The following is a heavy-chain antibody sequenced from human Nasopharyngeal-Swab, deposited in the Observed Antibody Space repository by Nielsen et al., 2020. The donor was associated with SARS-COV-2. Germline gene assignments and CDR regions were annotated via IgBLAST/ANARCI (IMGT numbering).Heavy chain of an antibody. Sequence: GESLKISCAASGFTFSNYWMHWVRQAPGKGLVWVSRINSDGSSTSYADSVKGRFTISRDNAKNTLYLQMNSLRAEDTAVYYCARDLRFFTPSNYYYYGMDVWGQGTTVTVSS. V-gene: IGHV3-74*01. CDR3: ARDLRFFTPSNYYYYGMDV. CDR1: GFTFSNYW. J-gene: IGHJ6*02. D-gene: IGHD3-3*01. CDR2: INSDGSST.